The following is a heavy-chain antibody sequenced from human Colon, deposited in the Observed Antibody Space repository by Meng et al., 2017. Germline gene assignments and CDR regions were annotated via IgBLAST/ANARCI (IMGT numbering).Heavy chain of an antibody. J-gene: IGHJ1*01. V-gene: IGHV4-61*01. CDR2: IHYSGSR. Sequence: VQLQESGPGLVRPSETLSLTCNVSGGSVSSASYYWSWIRQPPGKGLEWIGLIHYSGSRNYNPSLKSRVTMSVDTSKNQVSLRLTSVTAADTAVYYCARGQDVDTAFQYWGQGTLVTVSS. CDR3: ARGQDVDTAFQY. D-gene: IGHD5-18*01. CDR1: GGSVSSASYY.